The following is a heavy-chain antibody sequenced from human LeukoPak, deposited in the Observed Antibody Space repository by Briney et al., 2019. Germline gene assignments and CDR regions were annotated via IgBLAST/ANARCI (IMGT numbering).Heavy chain of an antibody. CDR2: IIGNVVAT. V-gene: IGHV3-23*01. CDR3: ANGLAASGNFLLRDYYYFIDV. D-gene: IGHD1-26*01. J-gene: IGHJ6*03. CDR1: GSPFTNFA. Sequence: GGSLRLSFVASGSPFTNFAMNWFGQPQGKGLEWVSTIIGNVVATYYADSFKGRFLISTDDSKSTVYLRMNKLRVEDSGLYYCANGLAASGNFLLRDYYYFIDVWGKGTTVIVS.